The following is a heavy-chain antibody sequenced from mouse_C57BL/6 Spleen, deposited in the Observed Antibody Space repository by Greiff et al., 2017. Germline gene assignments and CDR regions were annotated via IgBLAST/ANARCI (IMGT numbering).Heavy chain of an antibody. CDR1: GYTFTSYW. D-gene: IGHD1-1*01. J-gene: IGHJ4*01. V-gene: IGHV1-52*01. Sequence: QVQLKQPGAELVRPGSSVKLSCKASGYTFTSYWMHWVKQRPIQGLEWIGNIDPSDSETHYNQKFKDKATLTVDKSSSTAYMQLSSLTSEDSAVYYCARVPYYYGSSLYAMDYWGQGTSVTVSS. CDR3: ARVPYYYGSSLYAMDY. CDR2: IDPSDSET.